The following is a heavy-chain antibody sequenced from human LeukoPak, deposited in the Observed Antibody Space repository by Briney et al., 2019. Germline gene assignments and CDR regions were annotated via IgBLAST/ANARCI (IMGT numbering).Heavy chain of an antibody. CDR2: ISSSSSYI. J-gene: IGHJ6*02. CDR1: GFTFSSYS. V-gene: IGHV3-21*01. CDR3: ARDLGYCSSTSCVNYYYYGMDV. D-gene: IGHD2-2*01. Sequence: PGGSLRLSCAASGFTFSSYSMNWVRQAPGKGLEWVSSISSSSSYIYYADSVKGRFTISRDNAKNSLYLQMNSLRAEDTAVYYCARDLGYCSSTSCVNYYYYGMDVWGQGTTVTVSS.